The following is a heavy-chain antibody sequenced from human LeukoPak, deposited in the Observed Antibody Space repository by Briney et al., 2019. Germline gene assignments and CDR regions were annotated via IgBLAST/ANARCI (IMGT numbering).Heavy chain of an antibody. CDR2: INWNGGST. J-gene: IGHJ3*02. CDR3: ARASSLSQRAFDI. D-gene: IGHD1-26*01. Sequence: GGSLRLSCAASGFTFDDYGMSWVRQAPGKGLEWVSDINWNGGSTGYADSVRGRFTISRDNAKKSLYLQMNRLRAEDTALYYCARASSLSQRAFDIWGQGTMVTVSS. V-gene: IGHV3-20*04. CDR1: GFTFDDYG.